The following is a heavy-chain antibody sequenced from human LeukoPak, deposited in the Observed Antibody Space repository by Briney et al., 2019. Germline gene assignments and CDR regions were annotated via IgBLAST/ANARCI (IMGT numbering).Heavy chain of an antibody. Sequence: PGGSLRLSCTASGFTFSAYAMMWVRQAPGKGPEWVSAIRGGGTREFYADSVKGRFRISRDNSKDTLFPQMNSLRAEDTAVYYCAREPNGDYIGAFDMRGPGTMVTVS. CDR2: IRGGGTRE. CDR1: GFTFSAYA. CDR3: AREPNGDYIGAFDM. V-gene: IGHV3-23*01. J-gene: IGHJ3*02. D-gene: IGHD4-17*01.